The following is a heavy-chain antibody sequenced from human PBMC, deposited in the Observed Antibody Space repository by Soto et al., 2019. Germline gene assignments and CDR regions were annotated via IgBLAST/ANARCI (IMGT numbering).Heavy chain of an antibody. Sequence: GGSLRLSCAASGLSVSSNYMSWVRQAPGKGLEWVSIIYSGGSTYYADSVKGRFTISRGNSKNTIYLQMNSLRAEDTAVYYCARDGWSSNWMAYWGQGTLVTVSS. CDR3: ARDGWSSNWMAY. J-gene: IGHJ5*01. CDR2: IYSGGST. CDR1: GLSVSSNY. V-gene: IGHV3-66*01. D-gene: IGHD3-3*01.